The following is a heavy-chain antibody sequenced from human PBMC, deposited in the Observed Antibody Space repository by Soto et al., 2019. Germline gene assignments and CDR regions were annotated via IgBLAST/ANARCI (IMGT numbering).Heavy chain of an antibody. V-gene: IGHV1-69*02. Sequence: QVQLVQSGAEVKKPGASLRVSCETSGGTSTIYTITWVRQAPGQGLQWMGRIVPTLRITNYAQEFQGRLTITADSSTSTDHLELTSLTSEEKVVNYCTTTKYGAGRVGVHSWGQGTLVTVSS. CDR2: IVPTLRIT. J-gene: IGHJ5*02. CDR3: TTTKYGAGRVGVHS. D-gene: IGHD1-26*01. CDR1: GGTSTIYT.